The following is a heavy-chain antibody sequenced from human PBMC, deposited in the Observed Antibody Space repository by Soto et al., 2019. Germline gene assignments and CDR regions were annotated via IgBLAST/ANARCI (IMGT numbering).Heavy chain of an antibody. CDR1: GFTFSSYG. V-gene: IGHV3-30*18. CDR2: ISYDGSNK. CDR3: AKGVEIAVAAPIDY. J-gene: IGHJ4*02. D-gene: IGHD6-19*01. Sequence: QVQLVESGGGVVQPGRSLRLSCAASGFTFSSYGMHWVRQAPGKGLEWVAVISYDGSNKYYADSVKGRLTISRDNSKNTLYLQMNSLRAEDTAVYYCAKGVEIAVAAPIDYWGQGTLVTVSS.